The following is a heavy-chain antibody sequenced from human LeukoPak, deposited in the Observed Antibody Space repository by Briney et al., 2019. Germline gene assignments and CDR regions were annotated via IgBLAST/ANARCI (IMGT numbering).Heavy chain of an antibody. J-gene: IGHJ4*02. Sequence: SETLSLTCTVSGGSISNSNYYWAWIRQPPGKGLECIGSIYHSGSPYYNPSLKSRVTISVDTSKNQFSLRLSSVTAADTAVYYCATWRTAKTGFDYWGQGTPVTVSS. CDR1: GGSISNSNYY. V-gene: IGHV4-39*01. CDR3: ATWRTAKTGFDY. D-gene: IGHD1-1*01. CDR2: IYHSGSP.